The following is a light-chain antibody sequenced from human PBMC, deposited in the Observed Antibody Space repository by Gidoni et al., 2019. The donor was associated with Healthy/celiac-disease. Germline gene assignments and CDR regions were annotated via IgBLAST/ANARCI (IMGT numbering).Light chain of an antibody. CDR3: QSADSSGTYG. V-gene: IGLV3-25*03. CDR2: KDS. J-gene: IGLJ3*02. CDR1: ALPKPY. Sequence: SYELTQPPSVSVSSGPTARITGSGDALPKPYAYWYQLTPGQAPVLVIYKDSGRPSGIPERFSGSISGTTVTLTISGVQAEDEADYYCQSADSSGTYGFGGGTKLTVL.